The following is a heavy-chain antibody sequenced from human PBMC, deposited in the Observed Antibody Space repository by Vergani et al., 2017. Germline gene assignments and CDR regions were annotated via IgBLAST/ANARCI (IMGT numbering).Heavy chain of an antibody. Sequence: QVQLQQWGAGVVKPSGTLSLTCAVFGESFSSFYWSWIRQPTGKGLEWIGEINNDRHTNYNPSLESRVTVSRDTAKNQFSLSLMSVTAADTAMYYCAVRPRVNLVGGEIVTKRTFDYWSQGSLVTVSS. CDR2: INNDRHT. CDR1: GESFSSFY. V-gene: IGHV4-34*02. D-gene: IGHD3-10*01. CDR3: AVRPRVNLVGGEIVTKRTFDY. J-gene: IGHJ4*02.